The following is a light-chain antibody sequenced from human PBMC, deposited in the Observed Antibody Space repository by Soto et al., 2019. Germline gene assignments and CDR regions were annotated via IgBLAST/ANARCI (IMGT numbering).Light chain of an antibody. CDR3: QQGHNWPLT. Sequence: EIVMTQSPATLSVSPGERATLSCRASQSISTELAWYQQKPGQPPRLLIYSASTRATGVPARFTGSGSGSEFTLTISRLQYEDFAVYYCQQGHNWPLTFGQGTRLEI. CDR1: QSISTE. J-gene: IGKJ2*01. V-gene: IGKV3-15*01. CDR2: SAS.